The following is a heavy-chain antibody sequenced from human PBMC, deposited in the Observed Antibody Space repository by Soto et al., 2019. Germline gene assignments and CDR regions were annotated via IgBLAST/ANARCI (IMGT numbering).Heavy chain of an antibody. Sequence: QVQLVQSGAEVKKPGASVKVSCKASGYTFTSYGISWVRQAPGQGLEWMGRISAYNGNTNYAQKLQGRVTMTTDTSTSTAYMELRSLRSDDTAVYYCERDPPTIASAGREDYWGQGTLVTVSS. D-gene: IGHD6-13*01. CDR1: GYTFTSYG. CDR3: ERDPPTIASAGREDY. CDR2: ISAYNGNT. V-gene: IGHV1-18*01. J-gene: IGHJ4*02.